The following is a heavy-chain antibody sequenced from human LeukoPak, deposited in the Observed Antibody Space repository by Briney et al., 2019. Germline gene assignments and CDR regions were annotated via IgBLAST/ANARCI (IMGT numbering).Heavy chain of an antibody. Sequence: ASVKVSGKPSGYTWTNYGLSWGRQAPGQGREGMGGIRAYNGDTHYAQTDQGRVIMTRDTSTSTAYMELRSLRSDDTAVYYCARDFEHCTTSSCYALFDYWGQRTLVTVSS. CDR1: GYTWTNYG. D-gene: IGHD2-2*01. J-gene: IGHJ4*02. CDR3: ARDFEHCTTSSCYALFDY. CDR2: IRAYNGDT. V-gene: IGHV1-18*01.